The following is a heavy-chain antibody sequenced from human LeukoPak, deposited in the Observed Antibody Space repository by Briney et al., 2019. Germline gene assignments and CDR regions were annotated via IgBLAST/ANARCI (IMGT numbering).Heavy chain of an antibody. D-gene: IGHD5-18*01. Sequence: GASVKVSCKASGYTFTSYGISWVRQAPGQGLEWMGWISAYNGNTNYAQKLQGRVTMATDTSTSTAYMELRSLRSDDTAVYYCARKSGYSYGPYYFDYWGQGTLVTVSS. CDR3: ARKSGYSYGPYYFDY. J-gene: IGHJ4*02. CDR1: GYTFTSYG. V-gene: IGHV1-18*01. CDR2: ISAYNGNT.